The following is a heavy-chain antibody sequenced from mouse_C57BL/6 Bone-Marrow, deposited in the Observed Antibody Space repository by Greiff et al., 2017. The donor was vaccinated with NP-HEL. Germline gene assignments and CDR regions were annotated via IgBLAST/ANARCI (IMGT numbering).Heavy chain of an antibody. D-gene: IGHD2-1*01. J-gene: IGHJ4*01. CDR1: GYTFAGYW. CDR2: ILPGSGST. Sequence: QVQLQQSGAELMKPGASVKLSCKATGYTFAGYWIEWVKQRPGHGLEWIGEILPGSGSTNYNAKFKGKATFTADTSSNTAYMQLSSLTTEDSAIYYCARSIYYGSLYAMDYWGQGTSVTVSS. V-gene: IGHV1-9*01. CDR3: ARSIYYGSLYAMDY.